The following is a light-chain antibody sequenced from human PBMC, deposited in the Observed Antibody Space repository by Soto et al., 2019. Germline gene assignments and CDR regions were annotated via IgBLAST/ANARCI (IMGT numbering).Light chain of an antibody. CDR3: QQYGSSRLT. Sequence: EIVLTQSPGTLSLSPGERATLSCRASQSVSSSYLAWYQQKPGQAPRLLIYGASSRATGIPDRFSGSGSGTDFTLTISRLEPEGFVVYYCQQYGSSRLTFGGGTKVEIK. CDR1: QSVSSSY. CDR2: GAS. J-gene: IGKJ4*01. V-gene: IGKV3-20*01.